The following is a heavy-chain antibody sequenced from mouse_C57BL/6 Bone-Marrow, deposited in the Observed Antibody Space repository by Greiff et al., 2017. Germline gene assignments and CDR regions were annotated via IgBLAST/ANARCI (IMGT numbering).Heavy chain of an antibody. D-gene: IGHD2-12*01. CDR3: ARDYSHWFAY. V-gene: IGHV1-64*01. CDR1: GYTFTSYW. Sequence: QVQLQQPGAELVKPGASVKLSCKASGYTFTSYWMHWVKQRPGQGLEWIGMIHPNSGSTNYNEKFKSKATLTVDNSSSTAYMQLSSLTSEDSAVCYCARDYSHWFAYWGQGTLVTVSA. J-gene: IGHJ3*01. CDR2: IHPNSGST.